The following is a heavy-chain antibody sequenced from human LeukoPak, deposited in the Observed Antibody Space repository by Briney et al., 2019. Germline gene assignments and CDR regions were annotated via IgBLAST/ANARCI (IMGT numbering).Heavy chain of an antibody. CDR2: ISRNSAFI. V-gene: IGHV3-21*01. CDR3: AKDRERYGWAYAFDI. D-gene: IGHD1-26*01. J-gene: IGHJ3*02. CDR1: GFTFSSYS. Sequence: GGSLRLSCAASGFTFSSYSMNWGRQAPGKGLEWVSSISRNSAFIYYADSLKGRFTSSRDNAKNSLYLQMNSLRAEDTAVYYCAKDRERYGWAYAFDIWGQGTMVTVSS.